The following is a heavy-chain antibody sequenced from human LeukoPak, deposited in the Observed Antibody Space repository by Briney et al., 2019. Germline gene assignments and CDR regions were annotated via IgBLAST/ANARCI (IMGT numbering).Heavy chain of an antibody. V-gene: IGHV4-4*07. CDR3: GRENYCSGGSCYGYFDY. Sequence: PSETLSLTCTVSGGSISSYYWSWIRQPAGKGLEWIGRIYTSGSTNYNPSLKSRVTMSVDTSKNQFSLKLISVTAADTAVYYCGRENYCSGGSCYGYFDYWGPGTLVTVSS. D-gene: IGHD2-15*01. CDR1: GGSISSYY. CDR2: IYTSGST. J-gene: IGHJ4*02.